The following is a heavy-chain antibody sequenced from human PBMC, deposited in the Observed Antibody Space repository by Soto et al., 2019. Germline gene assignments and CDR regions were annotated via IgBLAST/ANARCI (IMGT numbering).Heavy chain of an antibody. CDR3: ATGAGGGWYNAFDI. Sequence: GASVKVSCKVSGYTLTELSMHWVRQAPGKGLEWMGGFDPEDGETIYAQKFQGRVTMTEDTSTDTAYMELSSLRSEDTAVYYCATGAGGGWYNAFDIWGQGTMVTVPS. V-gene: IGHV1-24*01. CDR1: GYTLTELS. CDR2: FDPEDGET. D-gene: IGHD6-19*01. J-gene: IGHJ3*02.